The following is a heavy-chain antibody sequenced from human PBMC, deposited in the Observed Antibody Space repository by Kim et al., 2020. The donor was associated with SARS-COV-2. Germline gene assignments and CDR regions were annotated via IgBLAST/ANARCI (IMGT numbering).Heavy chain of an antibody. CDR3: VRQAKQAYFDY. CDR2: T. V-gene: IGHV5-51*01. J-gene: IGHJ4*02. Sequence: TRYSPSVQGQVTISADKSISTAYLQWSYLKASDTAMYYCVRQAKQAYFDYWGQGALVTVSS.